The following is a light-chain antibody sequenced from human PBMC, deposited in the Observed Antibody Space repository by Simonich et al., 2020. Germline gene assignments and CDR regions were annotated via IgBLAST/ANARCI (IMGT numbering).Light chain of an antibody. Sequence: QSALTHPASVSGSPGQSLTISCTGTSSDVGGYNYVSWYQQHPAKAPKLLIYDGSKRPSGVSNRFSGSKSGNTASLTISGLQAEDEADYYCSSYTSSSTVFGGGTKLTVL. V-gene: IGLV2-14*01. CDR3: SSYTSSSTV. J-gene: IGLJ2*01. CDR1: SSDVGGYNY. CDR2: DGS.